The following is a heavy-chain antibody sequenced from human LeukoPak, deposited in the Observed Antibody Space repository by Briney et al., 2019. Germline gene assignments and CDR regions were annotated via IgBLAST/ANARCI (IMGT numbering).Heavy chain of an antibody. D-gene: IGHD3-10*01. CDR1: GYSFTGFY. CDR2: INPSGGST. V-gene: IGHV1-46*01. J-gene: IGHJ3*02. CDR3: ASGFATGAFDI. Sequence: GASAKVSCKTSGYSFTGFYLHWVRQAPGQGLEWMGIINPSGGSTSYAQKFQGRVTMTRDTSTSTVYMELSSLRSEDTAVYYCASGFATGAFDIWGQGTMVTVSS.